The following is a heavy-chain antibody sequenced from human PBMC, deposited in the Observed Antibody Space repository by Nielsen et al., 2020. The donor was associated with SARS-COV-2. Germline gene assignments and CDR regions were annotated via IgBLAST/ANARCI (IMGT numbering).Heavy chain of an antibody. Sequence: GGSLRLSCAVSGFTFSSYWMHWVRQAPGKGLVWVSRINSDGSSTSYADSVKGRFTISRDNAKNTLYLQMNSLRAEDTAVYYCARANGRGGYSSSWLLDLDYWGQGTLVTVSS. J-gene: IGHJ4*02. CDR3: ARANGRGGYSSSWLLDLDY. V-gene: IGHV3-74*01. CDR2: INSDGSST. D-gene: IGHD6-13*01. CDR1: GFTFSSYW.